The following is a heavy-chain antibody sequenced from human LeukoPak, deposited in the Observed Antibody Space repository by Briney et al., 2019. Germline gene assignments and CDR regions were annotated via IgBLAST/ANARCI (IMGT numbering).Heavy chain of an antibody. CDR1: GFTFDDYA. CDR2: ISWSSATI. CDR3: AKDMETTVVNPTFDY. J-gene: IGHJ4*02. D-gene: IGHD4-23*01. Sequence: GGSLRLSCAASGFTFDDYAMHWVRQAPGKGLEWVSGISWSSATIGYADSVKGRFPISRDNAKNSLYLQMNSLRAEDTALYYCAKDMETTVVNPTFDYWGQGTLVTVSS. V-gene: IGHV3-9*01.